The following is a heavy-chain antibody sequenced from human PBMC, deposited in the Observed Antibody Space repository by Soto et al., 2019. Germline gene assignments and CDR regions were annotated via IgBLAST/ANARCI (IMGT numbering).Heavy chain of an antibody. CDR2: ISYDGSNK. Sequence: QVQLVESGGGVVQPGRSLRLSCAASGFTFSSYGMHWVRQAPGKGLEWVAVISYDGSNKYYADSVKGRFTISRDNSKNTLYLQMNSLRAEDTAVYSCAKGGWDSGYDPEIDYWGQGTLVTVSS. CDR3: AKGGWDSGYDPEIDY. CDR1: GFTFSSYG. V-gene: IGHV3-30*18. J-gene: IGHJ4*02. D-gene: IGHD5-12*01.